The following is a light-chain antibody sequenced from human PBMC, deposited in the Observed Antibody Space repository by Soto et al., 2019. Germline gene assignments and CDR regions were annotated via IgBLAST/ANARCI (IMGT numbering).Light chain of an antibody. CDR2: GAS. CDR3: QQYNSWPPLT. Sequence: EIVMTQSPATLSVSPGARATLSCRAGQSVSNNVAWYQQKPGQAPRLLIYGASTRATGIPVRFSGSGSGTEFTLTISSLQSEYFAVYYCQQYNSWPPLTFGGGTKVEIK. CDR1: QSVSNN. J-gene: IGKJ4*01. V-gene: IGKV3-15*01.